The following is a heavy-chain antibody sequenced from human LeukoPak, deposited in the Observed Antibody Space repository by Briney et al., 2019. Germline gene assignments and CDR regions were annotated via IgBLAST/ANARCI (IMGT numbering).Heavy chain of an antibody. CDR1: GGSFSGYY. Sequence: SETLSLTCAVYGGSFSGYYWSWIRQPPGKGLEWIGEINHSGSTNYNPSLKSRVTISVDTPKNQFSLKLSSVTAADTAVYYCARTGTTPSTKENDYWGQGTLVTVSS. CDR2: INHSGST. V-gene: IGHV4-34*01. CDR3: ARTGTTPSTKENDY. D-gene: IGHD1-14*01. J-gene: IGHJ4*02.